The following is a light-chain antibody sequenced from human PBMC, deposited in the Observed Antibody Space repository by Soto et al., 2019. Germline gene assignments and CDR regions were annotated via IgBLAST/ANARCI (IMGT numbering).Light chain of an antibody. CDR2: AAS. J-gene: IGKJ5*01. V-gene: IGKV1-39*01. CDR1: QSISTY. Sequence: DIQMTQSPSSLSASVGDRVTITCRASQSISTYLNWYQQKVGKAPKLLIYAASRLQSGVPSRFSGSGSGTDFTLTISSLQPEDFATYSCQQTYNTPITFGQGTRLDIK. CDR3: QQTYNTPIT.